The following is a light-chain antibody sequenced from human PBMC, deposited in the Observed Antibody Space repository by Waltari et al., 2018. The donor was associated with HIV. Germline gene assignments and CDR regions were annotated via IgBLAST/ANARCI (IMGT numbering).Light chain of an antibody. CDR2: GAS. V-gene: IGKV3-15*01. CDR1: QSVSSN. J-gene: IGKJ2*01. Sequence: EIVMTHSPATLSVSPGERATLSCRASQSVSSNLAWYQQKPGQAPRLLLYGASTRATGIPARFSGSVSGTEFTLTISSLQSEDFAVYYCQQYNNWPPPYTFGQGTKLEIK. CDR3: QQYNNWPPPYT.